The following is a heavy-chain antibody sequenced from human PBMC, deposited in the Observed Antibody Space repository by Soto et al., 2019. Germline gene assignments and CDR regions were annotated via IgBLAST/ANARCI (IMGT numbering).Heavy chain of an antibody. CDR3: AGLRGYAGSPIDY. J-gene: IGHJ4*02. CDR1: GGSISSYY. V-gene: IGHV4-59*01. CDR2: ISYSGNT. Sequence: SETLSLTCTVSGGSISSYYWSWIRQPPGKGLEWIGYISYSGNTNYNPSLKSRVTMSVDTPKNQFSLRLSSVTTADTAVYYCAGLRGYAGSPIDYWGQGTLVTVSS. D-gene: IGHD2-15*01.